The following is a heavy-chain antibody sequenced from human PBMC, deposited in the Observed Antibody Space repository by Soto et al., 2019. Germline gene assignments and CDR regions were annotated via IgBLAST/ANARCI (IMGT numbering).Heavy chain of an antibody. V-gene: IGHV3-21*01. Sequence: GGSLRLSCAASGFTFSSYSMNWVRQAPGKGLEWVSSISSSSSYIYYADSVKGRFTISRDNAKNSLYLQMNSLRAEDTAVYYCARDPYYDFWSGYDHYYYGMDVRGQGTTVTVSS. J-gene: IGHJ6*02. D-gene: IGHD3-3*01. CDR3: ARDPYYDFWSGYDHYYYGMDV. CDR1: GFTFSSYS. CDR2: ISSSSSYI.